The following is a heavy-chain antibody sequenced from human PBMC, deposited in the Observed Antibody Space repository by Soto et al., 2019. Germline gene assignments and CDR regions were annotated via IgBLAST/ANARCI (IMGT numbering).Heavy chain of an antibody. CDR2: IYYSGST. D-gene: IGHD4-17*01. Sequence: PSETLSLTCTVSGGSISSSSYYWGWIRQPPGKGLEWIGSIYYSGSTYYNPSLKSRVTISVDTSKNQFSLKLSSVTAADTAVYYCARLLYGDLTLDYWGQGTLVTLSS. CDR1: GGSISSSSYY. J-gene: IGHJ4*02. V-gene: IGHV4-39*01. CDR3: ARLLYGDLTLDY.